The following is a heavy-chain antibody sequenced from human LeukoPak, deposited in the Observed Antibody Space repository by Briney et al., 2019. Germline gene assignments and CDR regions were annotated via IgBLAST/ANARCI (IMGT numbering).Heavy chain of an antibody. J-gene: IGHJ4*02. Sequence: SETLSLTCTVSGGSISSSSYYWGWIRQPPGKGLEWIGEINHSGSTDYNPSLKSRVTISIDKSKNHFSLKLTSVTAADTAVYYCVIAVAGDDYWGQGTLVTVSS. D-gene: IGHD6-19*01. V-gene: IGHV4-39*02. CDR2: INHSGST. CDR1: GGSISSSSYY. CDR3: VIAVAGDDY.